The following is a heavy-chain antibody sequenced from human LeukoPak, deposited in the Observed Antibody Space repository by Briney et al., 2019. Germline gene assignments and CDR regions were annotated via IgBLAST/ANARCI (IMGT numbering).Heavy chain of an antibody. Sequence: PSETLSLTCTVSGGSISSGSDYWSWIRQPPGKGLEWIGYIYYTGSTNYNPSLKSRVTMSVDTSKNPLSLNLKSVTPEDTAVYYCARNLLPEQLVLNFWGQGALVTVSS. CDR2: IYYTGST. J-gene: IGHJ4*02. CDR1: GGSISSGSDY. V-gene: IGHV4-61*01. D-gene: IGHD6-13*01. CDR3: ARNLLPEQLVLNF.